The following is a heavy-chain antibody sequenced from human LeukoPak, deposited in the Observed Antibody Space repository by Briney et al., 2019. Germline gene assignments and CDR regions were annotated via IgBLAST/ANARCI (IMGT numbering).Heavy chain of an antibody. V-gene: IGHV3-21*01. CDR2: ISSSSRYI. CDR1: GFTFSSHS. J-gene: IGHJ4*02. Sequence: GGSLRLSCAASGFTFSSHSMNWVRPAPGKWLEWVSSISSSSRYIYYADSVKGRFTISRDNAKNTLYLQMNSLRAEDTAVYYCARDHRQQLTLHYWGQGTLVTVSS. D-gene: IGHD6-13*01. CDR3: ARDHRQQLTLHY.